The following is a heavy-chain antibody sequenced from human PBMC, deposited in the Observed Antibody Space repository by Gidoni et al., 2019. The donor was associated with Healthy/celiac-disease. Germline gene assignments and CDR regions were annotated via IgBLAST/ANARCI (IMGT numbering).Heavy chain of an antibody. CDR3: ARVVVVVPGAIGWFDP. D-gene: IGHD2-2*02. Sequence: VKLRFTISRDNAKNSLYLQMNSLRAEDTAVYYCARVVVVVPGAIGWFDPWGQGTLVPVSS. J-gene: IGHJ5*02. V-gene: IGHV3-21*04.